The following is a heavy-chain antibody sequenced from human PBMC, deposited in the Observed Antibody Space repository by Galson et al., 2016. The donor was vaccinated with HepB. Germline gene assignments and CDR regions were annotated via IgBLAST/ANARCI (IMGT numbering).Heavy chain of an antibody. CDR2: ISAFNGKT. CDR3: ARTTRDTYSYGST. Sequence: SVKVSCKASGYSFINYGISWVRQAPGQGLEWMGWISAFNGKTNYAPKVQGRVTLTTDTSTTTAYMELRNLRSDDTAMYYCARTTRDTYSYGSTWGQGTLVTVSS. J-gene: IGHJ4*02. D-gene: IGHD5-18*01. V-gene: IGHV1-18*01. CDR1: GYSFINYG.